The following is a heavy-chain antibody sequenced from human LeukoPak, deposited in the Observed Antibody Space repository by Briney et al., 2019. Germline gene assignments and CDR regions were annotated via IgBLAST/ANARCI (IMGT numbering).Heavy chain of an antibody. Sequence: PGRSLRLPCAASGFTFSNFAMHWVRQAPGKGLEWVAVISYDGDNEYYADSVKGQFTISRDNSKDRLYLQMNSLRPEDTAMYYCARVRGGRSWYYYGMDVWGRGTTVTVSS. D-gene: IGHD3-16*01. J-gene: IGHJ6*02. CDR3: ARVRGGRSWYYYGMDV. CDR2: ISYDGDNE. CDR1: GFTFSNFA. V-gene: IGHV3-30-3*01.